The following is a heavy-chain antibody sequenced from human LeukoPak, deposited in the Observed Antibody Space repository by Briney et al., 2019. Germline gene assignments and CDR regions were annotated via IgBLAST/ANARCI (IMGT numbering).Heavy chain of an antibody. CDR1: GGTVSSNA. CDR3: ARHYLGAYQWYFDL. CDR2: IIPFFGTA. V-gene: IGHV1-69*01. D-gene: IGHD3-16*01. Sequence: GSSVKVSCKASGGTVSSNAISWVRQAPGQGLEWMGGIIPFFGTANYAQKFQGRVTITADESTNTAYMELSSLRSEDTALYYCARHYLGAYQWYFDLWGRGTLVTVSS. J-gene: IGHJ2*01.